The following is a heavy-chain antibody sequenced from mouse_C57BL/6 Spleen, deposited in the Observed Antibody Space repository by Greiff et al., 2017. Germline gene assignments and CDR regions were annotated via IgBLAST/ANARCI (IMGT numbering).Heavy chain of an antibody. D-gene: IGHD2-3*01. CDR1: GYTFTSYW. V-gene: IGHV1-53*01. J-gene: IGHJ3*01. Sequence: QVQLQQPGTELVKPGASVKLSCKASGYTFTSYWMHWVKQRPGQGLEWIGNINPSNGGTNYTEKFKSKATLTVDKSSSTAYMQLSSLTSEDSAVYYCASYDGYYVWFAYWGQGTLVTVSA. CDR3: ASYDGYYVWFAY. CDR2: INPSNGGT.